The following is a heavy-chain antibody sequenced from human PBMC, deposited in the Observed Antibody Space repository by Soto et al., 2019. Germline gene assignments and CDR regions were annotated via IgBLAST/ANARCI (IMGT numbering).Heavy chain of an antibody. CDR1: GFSFRSYC. D-gene: IGHD1-7*01. J-gene: IGHJ4*02. V-gene: IGHV3-23*01. Sequence: XVCLRLSCAACGFSFRSYCMMWVRQAPGKGLEWVSAISQSAGGNTYYADSVKGRFTISRDDSKNTLYLQMDSLRPEDTAQYYCAGWNYDYWGQGTQVTVSS. CDR3: AGWNYDY. CDR2: ISQSAGGNT.